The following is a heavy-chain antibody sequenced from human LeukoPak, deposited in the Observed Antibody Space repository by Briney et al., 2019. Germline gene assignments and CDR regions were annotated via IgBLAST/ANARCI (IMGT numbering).Heavy chain of an antibody. CDR1: GFTFNSYA. J-gene: IGHJ5*02. CDR3: ARVSTAGGFGWFDP. Sequence: GRSLRLSCAASGFTFNSYAMHWVRQAPGKGLEWVAVISYDGSNKYYADSVKGRFTISRDNSKNTLYLQMNSLRAEDTAVYYCARVSTAGGFGWFDPWGQGTLVTVSS. D-gene: IGHD6-13*01. CDR2: ISYDGSNK. V-gene: IGHV3-30*04.